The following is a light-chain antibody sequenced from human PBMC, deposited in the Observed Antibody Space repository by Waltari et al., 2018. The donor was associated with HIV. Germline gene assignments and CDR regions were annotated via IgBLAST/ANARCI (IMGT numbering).Light chain of an antibody. CDR2: AAS. CDR3: QQSYNTPPL. CDR1: QSISSY. J-gene: IGKJ5*01. V-gene: IGKV1-39*01. Sequence: DIQMTQPPSSLSASVGDRVTITCRASQSISSYLNWYQHKPGKAPKLLMYAASSLRSGVPSRFSGSVSGTDFTLTISSLQPEDFATYYCQQSYNTPPLFGQGTRLEIK.